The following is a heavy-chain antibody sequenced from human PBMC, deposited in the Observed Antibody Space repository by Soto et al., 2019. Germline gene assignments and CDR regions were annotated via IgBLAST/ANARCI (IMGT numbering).Heavy chain of an antibody. CDR3: AREDSRLYWFDP. CDR2: IYHSGST. V-gene: IGHV4-4*02. Sequence: QVQLQESGPGLVKPSGTLSLTCAVSGGSISSSNWWSWVRQPPGKGREWIGEIYHSGSTNYNPSLKRRVTISVDKYKNQLSLKLSVVPAADTAVYYCAREDSRLYWFDPWGQGTLVTVSS. CDR1: GGSISSSNW. D-gene: IGHD6-13*01. J-gene: IGHJ5*02.